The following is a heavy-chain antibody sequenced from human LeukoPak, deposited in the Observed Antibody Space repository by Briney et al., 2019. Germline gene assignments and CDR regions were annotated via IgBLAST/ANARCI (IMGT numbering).Heavy chain of an antibody. J-gene: IGHJ3*02. Sequence: SETLSLTCTVSGGSISSGSYCWSWLRPPAGKGLEGIGRIYTSGSTNYNPSLKIRVTMSVDTSKNQFSLKLSTVTAADTAVYYCARDHSLYDFWSGHYTSVAFDIWGQGTMVTVSS. CDR1: GGSISSGSYC. D-gene: IGHD3-3*01. CDR2: IYTSGST. V-gene: IGHV4-61*02. CDR3: ARDHSLYDFWSGHYTSVAFDI.